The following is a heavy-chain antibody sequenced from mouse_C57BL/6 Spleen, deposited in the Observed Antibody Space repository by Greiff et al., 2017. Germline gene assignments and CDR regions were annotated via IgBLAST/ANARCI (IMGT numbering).Heavy chain of an antibody. D-gene: IGHD1-1*01. CDR2: INPSTGGT. J-gene: IGHJ1*03. CDR3: ARRAYGSSYWYFDV. V-gene: IGHV1-42*01. Sequence: VQLKQSGPELVKPGASVKISCKASGYSFTGYYMNWVKQSPEKSLEWIGEINPSTGGTTYNQKFKAKATLTVDKSSSTAYMQLKSLTSEDSAVYYCARRAYGSSYWYFDVWGTGTTVTVSS. CDR1: GYSFTGYY.